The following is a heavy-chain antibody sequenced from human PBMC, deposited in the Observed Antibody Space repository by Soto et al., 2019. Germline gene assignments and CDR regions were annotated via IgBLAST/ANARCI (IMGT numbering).Heavy chain of an antibody. CDR3: ARVSYGDYGDFSWFDP. J-gene: IGHJ5*02. CDR2: IYYSGST. Sequence: SEALSLTCAVYGGSFSSYYWSWIRQPPGKGLEWIGYIYYSGSTNYNPSLKSRVTISVDTSKNQFSLKLSSVTAADTAVYYCARVSYGDYGDFSWFDPWGQGTLVTVSS. CDR1: GGSFSSYY. D-gene: IGHD4-17*01. V-gene: IGHV4-59*01.